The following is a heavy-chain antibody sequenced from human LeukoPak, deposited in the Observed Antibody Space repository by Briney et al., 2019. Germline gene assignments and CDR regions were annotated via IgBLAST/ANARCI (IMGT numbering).Heavy chain of an antibody. CDR2: INPNSGGT. J-gene: IGHJ6*03. CDR3: ARGRHYYYYMDV. CDR1: GYTFTDSY. Sequence: ASVKVSCKTSGYTFTDSYMHWVRQAPGQGLEWMGWINPNSGGTNYAQKFQGRVTMTRDTSISTAYMELSRLRSDDTAVYYCARGRHYYYYMDVWGKGTTVTVSS. V-gene: IGHV1-2*02.